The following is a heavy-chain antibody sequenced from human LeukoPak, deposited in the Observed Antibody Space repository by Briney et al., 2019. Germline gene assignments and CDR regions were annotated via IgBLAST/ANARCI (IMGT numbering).Heavy chain of an antibody. CDR1: GFTFTSYS. V-gene: IGHV3-23*01. Sequence: GGSLRLSCAASGFTFTSYSMNWVRQAPGKGLEWVSTISGGGGSTYYADSVKGRFTISRDNSKNTLYLQVNSLRAEDTAAYYCAKGGKWDVTPFDYWGQGALVTVSS. CDR3: AKGGKWDVTPFDY. D-gene: IGHD1-26*01. CDR2: ISGGGGST. J-gene: IGHJ4*02.